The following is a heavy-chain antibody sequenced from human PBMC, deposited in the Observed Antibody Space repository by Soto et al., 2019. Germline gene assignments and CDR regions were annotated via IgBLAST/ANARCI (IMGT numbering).Heavy chain of an antibody. CDR3: ARWGTYCYGAGSYYNS. V-gene: IGHV1-18*01. CDR2: ISAYNGNT. D-gene: IGHD3-10*01. J-gene: IGHJ5*01. Sequence: ASVKVSCKASGYTFTSYGISWVRQAPGQGREWMGWISAYNGNTNYAQKLQGRVTMTTDTSTSTASTELRSLRSHDTAAHYCARWGTYCYGAGSYYNSWGQGTMVTVSS. CDR1: GYTFTSYG.